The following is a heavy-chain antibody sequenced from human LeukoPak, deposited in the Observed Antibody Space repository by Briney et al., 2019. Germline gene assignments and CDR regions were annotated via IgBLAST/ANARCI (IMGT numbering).Heavy chain of an antibody. CDR1: GGSVSSGRYS. J-gene: IGHJ3*02. D-gene: IGHD3-22*01. V-gene: IGHV4-61*02. Sequence: SETLSLTCAVSGGSVSSGRYSWSWIRQPPGKGLEWIGRIYTSGSTNYNPSLKSRVTISVDTSKNQFSLKLSSVTAADTAVYYCARDEDYYDSSGYYGGAFDIWGQGTMVTVSS. CDR3: ARDEDYYDSSGYYGGAFDI. CDR2: IYTSGST.